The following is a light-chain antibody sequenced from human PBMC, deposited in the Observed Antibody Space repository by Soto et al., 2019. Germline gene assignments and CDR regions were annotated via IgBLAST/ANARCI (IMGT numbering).Light chain of an antibody. CDR1: QSVNSH. CDR2: DSS. CDR3: QQYKSWPRT. Sequence: EIVMTQSPATLSVSPGERATLSCRASQSVNSHFAWYQQRPGQAPRLLIYDSSTRATGIPARFSGNGSGTEVTLTISSLQSEDFAVYYCQQYKSWPRTFGQGTKVEIK. V-gene: IGKV3-15*01. J-gene: IGKJ1*01.